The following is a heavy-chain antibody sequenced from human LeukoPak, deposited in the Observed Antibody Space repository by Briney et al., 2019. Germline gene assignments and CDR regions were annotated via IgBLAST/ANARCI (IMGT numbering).Heavy chain of an antibody. V-gene: IGHV3-23*01. J-gene: IGHJ6*02. CDR2: ISGSGST. CDR1: GFTFRSYA. CDR3: ARDRSSSWDYYYGMDV. D-gene: IGHD6-13*01. Sequence: PGGSLRLSCAASGFTFRSYAMSWVRQAPGKGLEWVSAISGSGSTYYADSVKGRFTISRDNSKNTLYLQMNSLRAEDTAVYYCARDRSSSWDYYYGMDVWGQGTTVTVSS.